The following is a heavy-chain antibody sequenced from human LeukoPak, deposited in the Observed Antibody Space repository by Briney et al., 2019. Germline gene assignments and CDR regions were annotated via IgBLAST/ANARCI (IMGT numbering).Heavy chain of an antibody. CDR3: AFDSSGYYWARLY. V-gene: IGHV3-21*01. CDR1: GFTFSTYS. CDR2: ISSGCSYI. Sequence: GGSLRLSCAASGFTFSTYSMNWVRQAPGKGLEWVSSISSGCSYIYYADSVKGRFTISRDNAKNSLYLQMNSLRAEDTAVYYCAFDSSGYYWARLYWGQGTLVTVSS. D-gene: IGHD3-22*01. J-gene: IGHJ4*02.